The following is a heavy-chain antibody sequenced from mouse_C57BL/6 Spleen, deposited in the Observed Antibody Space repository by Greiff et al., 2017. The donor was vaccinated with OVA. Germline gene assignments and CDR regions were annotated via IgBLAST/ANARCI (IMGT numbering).Heavy chain of an antibody. V-gene: IGHV1-54*01. CDR1: GYAFTNYL. J-gene: IGHJ1*03. D-gene: IGHD4-1*01. Sequence: QVQLQQSGAELVRPGPSVKVSCKASGYAFTNYLIEWVKQRPGQGLEWIGVINPGSGGTNYNEKFKGKATLTADKSSSTAYMQLSSLTSEDSAVYFCARSRANWDVRYFDVWGTGTTVTVSS. CDR3: ARSRANWDVRYFDV. CDR2: INPGSGGT.